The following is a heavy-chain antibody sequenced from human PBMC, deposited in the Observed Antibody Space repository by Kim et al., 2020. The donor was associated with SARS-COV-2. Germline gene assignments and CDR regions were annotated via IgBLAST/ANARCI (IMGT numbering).Heavy chain of an antibody. CDR3: ATLDY. CDR2: WSDGSDQ. Sequence: WSDGSDQHDTDSVKGRFTIFRDNYKNTLYLQMNSLKAEDTAVYYCATLDYWGQGTLVTVSS. J-gene: IGHJ4*02. V-gene: IGHV3-33*01.